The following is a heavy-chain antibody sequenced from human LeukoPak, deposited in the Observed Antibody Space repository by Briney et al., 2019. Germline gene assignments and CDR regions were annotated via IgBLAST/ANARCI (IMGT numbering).Heavy chain of an antibody. V-gene: IGHV1-18*01. J-gene: IGHJ6*03. CDR3: ARVTWEDGIRGSYYYYMDV. CDR2: IGAYNGNT. CDR1: GYTFTSYG. D-gene: IGHD1-26*01. Sequence: ASVKVSCKASGYTFTSYGISWVRQAPGQGLEWMGWIGAYNGNTNYAQKLQGRVTMTTDTSTSTAYMELRSLRSDDTAVYYCARVTWEDGIRGSYYYYMDVWGKGTTVTVSS.